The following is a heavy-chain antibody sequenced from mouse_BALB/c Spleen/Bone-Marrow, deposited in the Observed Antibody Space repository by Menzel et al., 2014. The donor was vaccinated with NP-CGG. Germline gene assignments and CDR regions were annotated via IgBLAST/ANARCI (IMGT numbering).Heavy chain of an antibody. Sequence: VQLQQPGAELARPGASVKMSCKASGYTFTSYTMHWVKQRPGQGLEWIGYINPSSGYTNYNQKFKDKATLTADKSSSTAYMRLSSLTSEDSAVYYCAREGYGNYAYWGQGTLVTVSA. CDR2: INPSSGYT. V-gene: IGHV1-4*01. J-gene: IGHJ3*01. D-gene: IGHD2-10*02. CDR1: GYTFTSYT. CDR3: AREGYGNYAY.